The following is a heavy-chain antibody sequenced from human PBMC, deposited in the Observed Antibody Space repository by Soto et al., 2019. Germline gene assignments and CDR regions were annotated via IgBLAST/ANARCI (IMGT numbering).Heavy chain of an antibody. V-gene: IGHV3-21*01. CDR2: ISATGSDM. D-gene: IGHD2-2*01. J-gene: IGHJ4*02. Sequence: PGGSLRLSCADSGFTFSSYTMNWVRQAPGRGLEWVSSISATGSDMSYADSVKGRFTISRDNTKNSLFLQLNNLRVEDAAVYFFPTGHHVARVPRPIRDAYFDNWGPGAVVTVPS. CDR3: PTGHHVARVPRPIRDAYFDN. CDR1: GFTFSSYT.